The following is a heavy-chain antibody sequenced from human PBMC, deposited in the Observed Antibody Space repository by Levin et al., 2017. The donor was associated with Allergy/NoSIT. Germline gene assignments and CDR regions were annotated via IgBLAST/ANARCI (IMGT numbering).Heavy chain of an antibody. D-gene: IGHD3-22*01. CDR3: AKRDYPDSSELYPLLDY. V-gene: IGHV3-23*01. CDR2: ISGSGVKT. Sequence: PGGSLRLSCAASGFTFNNYAMSWVRQAPGKGLEWVSAISGSGVKTSSADSVKGRFIISRDNSRDTLYLQMNSLRAEDTAVYFCAKRDYPDSSELYPLLDYWGQGTLVTVSS. J-gene: IGHJ4*02. CDR1: GFTFNNYA.